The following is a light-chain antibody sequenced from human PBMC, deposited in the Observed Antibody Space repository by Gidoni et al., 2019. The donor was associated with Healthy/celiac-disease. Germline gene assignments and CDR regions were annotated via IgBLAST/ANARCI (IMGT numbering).Light chain of an antibody. J-gene: IGKJ3*01. V-gene: IGKV3-20*01. Sequence: ELVLTRSTGTLSLSPGERAPLTGRASQSVSSSYLAWYQQKPGQAPRLLIYGASSRATGIPDRFSGSGSGTDFTLTISRLEPEDFAVYYCQQYGSSSGVTFGPGTKVDIK. CDR1: QSVSSSY. CDR3: QQYGSSSGVT. CDR2: GAS.